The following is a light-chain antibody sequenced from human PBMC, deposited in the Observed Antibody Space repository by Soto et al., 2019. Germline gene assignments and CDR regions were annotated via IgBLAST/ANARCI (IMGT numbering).Light chain of an antibody. V-gene: IGKV3-15*01. Sequence: EVVLTQSPATLSVSPGERATLSCRASQTVSSNVAWYQQKPGQAPRLLIYNASARATGIPVRFSGSGSGTEFTLTISSLQSEDFAVYYCQQYNNWPPWTLGQGTKLDIK. CDR2: NAS. CDR3: QQYNNWPPWT. CDR1: QTVSSN. J-gene: IGKJ1*01.